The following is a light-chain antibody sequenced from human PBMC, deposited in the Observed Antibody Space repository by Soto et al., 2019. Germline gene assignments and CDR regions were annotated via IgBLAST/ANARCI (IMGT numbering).Light chain of an antibody. V-gene: IGKV1-39*01. CDR1: QSISSY. CDR2: GAS. Sequence: DIQMTQSPSSLSASVGDRVTITCRASQSISSYLNWYQQKPGKAPKLLIYGASSLQSGVPSRFNGSGSGMDFTLTISSLQPEDFATYYCQQSYSTPHTFGQGTKLESK. CDR3: QQSYSTPHT. J-gene: IGKJ2*01.